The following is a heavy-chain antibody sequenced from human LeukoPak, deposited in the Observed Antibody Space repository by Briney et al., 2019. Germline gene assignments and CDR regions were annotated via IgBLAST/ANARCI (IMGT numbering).Heavy chain of an antibody. CDR3: ARGLEVGATAPFDY. Sequence: SETLSLTCAVYGGSFSGYYWSWIRQPPGKGLEWIGEINHSGSTNYNPSLKSRVTISVDTSKNQFSLKLSSVTAADTAVYYCARGLEVGATAPFDYWGRGTLVTVSS. V-gene: IGHV4-34*01. D-gene: IGHD1-26*01. CDR2: INHSGST. J-gene: IGHJ4*02. CDR1: GGSFSGYY.